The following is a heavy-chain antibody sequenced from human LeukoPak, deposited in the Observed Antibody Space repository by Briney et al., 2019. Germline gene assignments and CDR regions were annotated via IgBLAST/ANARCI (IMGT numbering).Heavy chain of an antibody. CDR1: GFTVSSNY. Sequence: GGSLRLSCAASGFTVSSNYMSWIRQAPGKGLEWVSYISSSSSYTNYADSVKGRFTISRDNAKNSLYLQMNSLRAEDTAVYYCARDAGVVPAAPYDAFDIWGQGTMVTVSS. CDR2: ISSSSSYT. J-gene: IGHJ3*02. CDR3: ARDAGVVPAAPYDAFDI. V-gene: IGHV3-11*05. D-gene: IGHD2-2*01.